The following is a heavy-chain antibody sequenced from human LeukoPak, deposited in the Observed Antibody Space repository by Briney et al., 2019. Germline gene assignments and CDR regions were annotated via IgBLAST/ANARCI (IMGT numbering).Heavy chain of an antibody. V-gene: IGHV4-30-2*01. CDR1: GGSISSGGYS. J-gene: IGHJ3*02. CDR3: ARGASGSSRRWGAFDI. D-gene: IGHD1-26*01. Sequence: SQTLSLTCAVSGGSISSGGYSWSWIRQPPGKGLEWIGYIYHSGSTYYNPSLKSRVTISVDRSKNQFSLKLSSVTAADTAVYYCARGASGSSRRWGAFDIWGQGTMVTVSS. CDR2: IYHSGST.